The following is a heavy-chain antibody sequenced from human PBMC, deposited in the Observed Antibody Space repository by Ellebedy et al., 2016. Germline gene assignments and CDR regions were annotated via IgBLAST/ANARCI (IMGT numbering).Heavy chain of an antibody. D-gene: IGHD3-10*01. CDR3: ARELSFSSVSHYSRLKDGLDV. V-gene: IGHV3-13*01. J-gene: IGHJ6*02. CDR2: IGSTGDT. Sequence: GESLKISXAASGFTFRNYDMHWVRQASGKGLEWVSRIGSTGDTEYSASVKGRFTISREDAKNSLYLQMNNLRGEDTAVYFCARELSFSSVSHYSRLKDGLDVWGQGTTVNVSS. CDR1: GFTFRNYD.